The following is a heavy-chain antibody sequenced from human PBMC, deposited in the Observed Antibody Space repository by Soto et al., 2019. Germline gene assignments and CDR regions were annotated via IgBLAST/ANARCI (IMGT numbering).Heavy chain of an antibody. D-gene: IGHD4-17*01. V-gene: IGHV3-23*01. Sequence: EAQLLESGGGLVQPGGSLRLSCAASGFTFRSYAMNWVRQAPGKGLEWVSGIRGRGGSTFYAASVKGRFTISRDNSETTLYLHLTSLGAEDAAVYYCAKGANDYGDYVVWGVDYWGQGTLVTVSA. CDR3: AKGANDYGDYVVWGVDY. CDR1: GFTFRSYA. J-gene: IGHJ4*02. CDR2: IRGRGGST.